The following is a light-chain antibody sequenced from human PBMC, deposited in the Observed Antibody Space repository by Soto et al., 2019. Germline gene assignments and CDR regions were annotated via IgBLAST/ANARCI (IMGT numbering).Light chain of an antibody. J-gene: IGLJ1*01. CDR3: QVWDSSSDHRYV. CDR2: YDS. V-gene: IGLV3-21*04. Sequence: SYELTQPPSVSVAPVKTARITCGGNNIGSKSVHWYQQKPGQAPVLVIYYDSDRPSGIPERFSGSNSGNTATLTISRVEAGDEADYYCQVWDSSSDHRYVFGTGTKVTVL. CDR1: NIGSKS.